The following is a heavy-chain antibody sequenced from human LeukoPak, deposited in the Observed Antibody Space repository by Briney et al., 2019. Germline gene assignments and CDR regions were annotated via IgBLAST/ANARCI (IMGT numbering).Heavy chain of an antibody. CDR3: ARDRNGFDPY. J-gene: IGHJ4*02. V-gene: IGHV3-7*05. Sequence: PGGSLRISCAASGFTFSNYYMSWLRQAPGKGLEWVANIKQDGREKNYVDSVKGRFTISRDNAENSLYLRMNSLRAEDTAVYYCARDRNGFDPYWGQGTLVTVSS. CDR2: IKQDGREK. D-gene: IGHD5-24*01. CDR1: GFTFSNYY.